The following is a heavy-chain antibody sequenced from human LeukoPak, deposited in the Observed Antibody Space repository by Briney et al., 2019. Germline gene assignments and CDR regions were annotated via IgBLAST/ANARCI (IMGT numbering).Heavy chain of an antibody. D-gene: IGHD3-16*01. V-gene: IGHV3-30*03. J-gene: IGHJ3*01. CDR3: ARDFGPRLYAFDV. Sequence: PGRSLRLSCAASGFTFSSYGMHWGRQAPGKGLEWVAVISYDGSNKYYADSVKGRFTISRDNSKNTLYLQMNSLRAEDTAVYFCARDFGPRLYAFDVWGQGTMITVSS. CDR1: GFTFSSYG. CDR2: ISYDGSNK.